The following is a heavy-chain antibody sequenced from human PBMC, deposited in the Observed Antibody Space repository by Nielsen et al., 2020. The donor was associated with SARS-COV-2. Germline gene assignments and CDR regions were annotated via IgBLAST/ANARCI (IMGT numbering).Heavy chain of an antibody. CDR2: IKSKTDGGTT. J-gene: IGHJ6*02. V-gene: IGHV3-15*01. CDR1: GFTFSNAW. Sequence: GGSLRLSCAASGFTFSNAWMSWVRQAPGKGLEWVGRIKSKTDGGTTDYAAPVKGRFTISRDDSKNTLYLQMNSLKTEDTAVYYCTTTQDSSGPTPIYYYYGMDVWGQGTTVTVSS. D-gene: IGHD6-19*01. CDR3: TTTQDSSGPTPIYYYYGMDV.